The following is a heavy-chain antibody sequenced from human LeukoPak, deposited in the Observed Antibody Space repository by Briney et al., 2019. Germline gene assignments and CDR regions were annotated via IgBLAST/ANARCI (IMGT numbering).Heavy chain of an antibody. Sequence: PSETLSLTCTVSGGSISSSYWSWIRQPPGKGLEWIGYIFYSGSTNYSPSLKSRLTISVDTSKNQFSLKLSSVTAADTAVYYCARSDPYYYGSGSYNRRNWFDPWGQGTLVTVSS. CDR3: ARSDPYYYGSGSYNRRNWFDP. D-gene: IGHD3-10*01. CDR1: GGSISSSY. J-gene: IGHJ5*02. V-gene: IGHV4-59*12. CDR2: IFYSGST.